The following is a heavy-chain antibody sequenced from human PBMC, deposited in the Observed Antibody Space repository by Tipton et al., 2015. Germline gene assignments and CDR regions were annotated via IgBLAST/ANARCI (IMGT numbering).Heavy chain of an antibody. CDR2: IYYSGST. CDR1: GGSIVSSGYY. CDR3: ARNGASTDAFDI. V-gene: IGHV4-39*07. D-gene: IGHD2-8*01. Sequence: TLSLTCTVSGGSIVSSGYYWGWIRQPPGKGLEWIASIYYSGSTYFNPSLKSRVTISVDTSKNQFSLRLSSVTAADTAVYYCARNGASTDAFDIWGQGTMVTVSS. J-gene: IGHJ3*02.